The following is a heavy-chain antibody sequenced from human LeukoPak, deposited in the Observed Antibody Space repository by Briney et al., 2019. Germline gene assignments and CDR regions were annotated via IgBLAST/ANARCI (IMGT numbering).Heavy chain of an antibody. CDR3: ARDQGNYYYYGMDV. V-gene: IGHV3-33*01. Sequence: GGSLRLSCAASGFTFSSYGTHWVRQAPGKGLERVAVIWYDGSNKYYADSVKGRFTISRDNSKNTLYLQMNSLRAEDTAVYYCARDQGNYYYYGMDVWGQGTTVTVSS. CDR2: IWYDGSNK. J-gene: IGHJ6*02. CDR1: GFTFSSYG.